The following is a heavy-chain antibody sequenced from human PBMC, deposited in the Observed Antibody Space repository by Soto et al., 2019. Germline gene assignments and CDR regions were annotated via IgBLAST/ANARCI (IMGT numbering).Heavy chain of an antibody. CDR2: INAGKGNT. J-gene: IGHJ6*02. CDR1: GYTFTSYA. V-gene: IGHV1-3*01. CDR3: AREFSLEVSSGYSDYYYYGMDV. Sequence: GASVKVSCKSSGYTFTSYAVHWVRQAPGQRLEWMAWINAGKGNTKYSQKFQGRVTITRDTSASTAYLELSSLRSEDTAVYFCAREFSLEVSSGYSDYYYYGMDVWGQGTTVTVSS. D-gene: IGHD3-22*01.